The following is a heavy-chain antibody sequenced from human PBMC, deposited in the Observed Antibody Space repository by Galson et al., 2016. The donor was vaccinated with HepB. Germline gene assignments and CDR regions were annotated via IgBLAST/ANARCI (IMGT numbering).Heavy chain of an antibody. V-gene: IGHV1-69*06. CDR3: ARGRRAGITALMLDY. Sequence: SVKVSCKASGGNFGSFVISWVRQAPGQGLEWMGAIIPIFDRANYAQKFQARSIITADKSTSTAYMELRNLRSEDTAVYYCARGRRAGITALMLDYWGQGSLGTVSS. J-gene: IGHJ4*02. D-gene: IGHD3-16*01. CDR1: GGNFGSFV. CDR2: IIPIFDRA.